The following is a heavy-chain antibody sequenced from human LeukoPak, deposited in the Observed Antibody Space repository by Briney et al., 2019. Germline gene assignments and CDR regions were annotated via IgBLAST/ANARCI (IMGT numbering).Heavy chain of an antibody. D-gene: IGHD1-26*01. CDR2: IIPILGIA. Sequence: SVKVSCKASGGTFSSYAISWVRQAPGQGLEWMGRIIPILGIANYAQKFQGRVTITADKSTSTAYMELSSLRSEDTAVYYCARRGIVGVTDYWGQGTLVTVSS. CDR3: ARRGIVGVTDY. J-gene: IGHJ4*02. CDR1: GGTFSSYA. V-gene: IGHV1-69*04.